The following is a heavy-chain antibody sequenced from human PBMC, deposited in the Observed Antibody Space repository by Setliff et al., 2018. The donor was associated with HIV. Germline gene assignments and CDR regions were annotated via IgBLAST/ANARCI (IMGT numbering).Heavy chain of an antibody. J-gene: IGHJ3*02. Sequence: VASVMVSCKASGYTFTSYGISWVRQAPGQGLEWMGWISAYNGNTNYAQTLQGRVTMTTDTSTSTAYMELRSLRSDDTAVYYCAREYYDFWSGYSDAFHIWGQGTMVTVSS. V-gene: IGHV1-18*01. CDR3: AREYYDFWSGYSDAFHI. CDR2: ISAYNGNT. CDR1: GYTFTSYG. D-gene: IGHD3-3*01.